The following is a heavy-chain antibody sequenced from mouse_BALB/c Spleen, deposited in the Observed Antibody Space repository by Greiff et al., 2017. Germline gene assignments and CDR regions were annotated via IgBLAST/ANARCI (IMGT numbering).Heavy chain of an antibody. CDR3: AKGGGYSYYFDY. Sequence: QVQLKESGAELARPGASVKLSCKASGYTFTSYWMQWVKQRPGQGLEWIGAIYPGDGDTRYTQKFKGKATLTADKSSSTAYMQLSSLASEDSAVYYCAKGGGYSYYFDYWGQGTTLTVSS. CDR1: GYTFTSYW. CDR2: IYPGDGDT. V-gene: IGHV1-87*01. J-gene: IGHJ2*01. D-gene: IGHD2-14*01.